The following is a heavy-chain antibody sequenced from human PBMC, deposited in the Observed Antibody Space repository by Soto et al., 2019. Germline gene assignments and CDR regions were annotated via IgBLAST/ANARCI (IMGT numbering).Heavy chain of an antibody. D-gene: IGHD5-12*01. CDR1: GGSMSSRNW. CDR3: ARNSGYDPYGMDV. V-gene: IGHV4-4*02. J-gene: IGHJ6*02. CDR2: IYHTGSI. Sequence: QVQLQESGPGLVKPSGTLSLNCTVSGGSMSSRNWWSWVRQPPGKGLAWIGDIYHTGSINYSPSLTGRLTISVDKSKNQFSLKLTSVTAADTAVYYCARNSGYDPYGMDVWGQGTTVTVSS.